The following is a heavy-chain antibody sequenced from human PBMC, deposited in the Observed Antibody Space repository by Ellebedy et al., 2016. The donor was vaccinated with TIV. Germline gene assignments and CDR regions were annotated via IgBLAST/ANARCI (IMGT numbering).Heavy chain of an antibody. Sequence: GGSLRLXCAASGFTVSSNYMSWVRQAPGKGLEWVSVIYSGGSTFYADSVKGRFTISRDNSKNTLYLQMNSLRAEDTAVYYCAIRYSSGWSLDYWGQGTLVTVSS. J-gene: IGHJ4*02. D-gene: IGHD6-19*01. CDR1: GFTVSSNY. CDR3: AIRYSSGWSLDY. V-gene: IGHV3-53*01. CDR2: IYSGGST.